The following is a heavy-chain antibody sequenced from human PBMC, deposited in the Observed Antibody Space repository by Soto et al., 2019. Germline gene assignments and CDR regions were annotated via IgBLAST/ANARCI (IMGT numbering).Heavy chain of an antibody. J-gene: IGHJ5*02. V-gene: IGHV4-34*01. CDR1: GGSFSGYY. D-gene: IGHD2-8*01. Sequence: ETLSLTCSVYGGSFSGYYWSWIRQPPGKGLEWIGEINHRGSTNYNPSLKSLVTMSVDTSKNQFSLKLTSVTAADTAVYYCARAGAGGYCTNGVCYTHWFDPWGQGTLVTVYS. CDR2: INHRGST. CDR3: ARAGAGGYCTNGVCYTHWFDP.